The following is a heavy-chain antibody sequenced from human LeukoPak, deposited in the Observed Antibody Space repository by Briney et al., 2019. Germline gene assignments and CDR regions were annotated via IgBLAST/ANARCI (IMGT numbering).Heavy chain of an antibody. J-gene: IGHJ5*02. Sequence: GASVKVSCKASGNTFSNLYVHWVRQAPGQGLEWMGIMSPSDGSTAYAQRFQGRIRMTRDTSTSTVYMELRSLTSEDTAVYYCARARPIAAAGNWFDPWGQGTLVTVSS. CDR3: ARARPIAAAGNWFDP. CDR2: MSPSDGST. V-gene: IGHV1-46*01. CDR1: GNTFSNLY. D-gene: IGHD6-13*01.